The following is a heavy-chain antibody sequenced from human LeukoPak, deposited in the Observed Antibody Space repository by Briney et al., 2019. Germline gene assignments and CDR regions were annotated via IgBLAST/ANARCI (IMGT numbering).Heavy chain of an antibody. D-gene: IGHD3-3*01. CDR3: ARAVFWSGPFDY. Sequence: GGSLRLSCAASGFTFSSYGMHWVRQAPGKGLEWVAFIRYDGSNKYYADSVKGRFTISRDNSKNTLYLQMNSLRAEDTAVYYCARAVFWSGPFDYWGQGTLVTVSS. V-gene: IGHV3-30*02. CDR2: IRYDGSNK. CDR1: GFTFSSYG. J-gene: IGHJ4*02.